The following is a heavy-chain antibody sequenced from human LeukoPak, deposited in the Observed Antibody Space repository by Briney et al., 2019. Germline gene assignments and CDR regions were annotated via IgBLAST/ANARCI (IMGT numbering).Heavy chain of an antibody. CDR3: TTDFTSH. CDR2: IKSKTVGGTI. CDR1: GFTFSNAW. J-gene: IGHJ4*02. V-gene: IGHV3-15*01. Sequence: GGSLRLSCAASGFTFSNAWMNWVRQAPGKGLEWVGRIKSKTVGGTIDYAAPVKGRFTISRDDSKNMLYLQMNSLKTEDTAVYYCTTDFTSHWGQGTLITVSS.